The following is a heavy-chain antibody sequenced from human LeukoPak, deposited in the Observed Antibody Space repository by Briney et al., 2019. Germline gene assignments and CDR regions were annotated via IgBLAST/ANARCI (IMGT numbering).Heavy chain of an antibody. CDR1: GFTFDDYG. CDR2: INWNGGST. Sequence: PGGSLRLSCAASGFTFDDYGMSWVRQAPGKGLEWVSGINWNGGSTGYADSVKGRFTISRDNAKNSLYLQMNSLRDEDTAVYYCARAIRTTSFDYWGQGTLVTVSS. CDR3: ARAIRTTSFDY. V-gene: IGHV3-20*04. J-gene: IGHJ4*02. D-gene: IGHD4-17*01.